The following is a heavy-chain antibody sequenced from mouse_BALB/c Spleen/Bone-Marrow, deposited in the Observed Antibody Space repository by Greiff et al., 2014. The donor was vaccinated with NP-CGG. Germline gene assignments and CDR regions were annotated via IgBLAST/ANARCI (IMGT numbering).Heavy chain of an antibody. Sequence: VQLKESGAELVKPGASVKLSCTASGFNIKDTYMHWVKQRPEQGLEWIGRIDPANGNTKYDPKFQGKATITADTSSNTAYLQLSSLTSEDTAVYYCARRGLYYDYDAWFAYWAKGLWSLSLQ. J-gene: IGHJ3*01. CDR2: IDPANGNT. CDR1: GFNIKDTY. CDR3: ARRGLYYDYDAWFAY. D-gene: IGHD2-4*01. V-gene: IGHV14-3*02.